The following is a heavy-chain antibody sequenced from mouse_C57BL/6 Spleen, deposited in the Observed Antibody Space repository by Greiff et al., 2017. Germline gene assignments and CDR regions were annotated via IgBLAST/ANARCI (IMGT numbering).Heavy chain of an antibody. CDR2: IYPGDGDT. Sequence: QVQLQQSGPELVKPGASVKISCKASGYAFSSSWMNWVKQRPGKGLEWIGRIYPGDGDTNYNGKFKGKATLTADKSSSTAYMQRSSLTSEDAAVYFWARSTITTRAMDYWGQGTSVTVSA. D-gene: IGHD1-1*01. V-gene: IGHV1-82*01. CDR1: GYAFSSSW. CDR3: ARSTITTRAMDY. J-gene: IGHJ4*01.